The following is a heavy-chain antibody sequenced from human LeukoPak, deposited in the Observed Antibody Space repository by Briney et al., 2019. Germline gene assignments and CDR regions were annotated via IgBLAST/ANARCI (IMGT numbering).Heavy chain of an antibody. Sequence: GGSLRLSCAASGFTFSSYSMNWVRQAPGKGLEWVSSISSSSSYIYYADSVKGRFTISRDNSKNTLYLQMNSLRAEDTAVYHCAKGPDLDYWGQGTLVTVSS. CDR1: GFTFSSYS. CDR2: ISSSSSYI. V-gene: IGHV3-21*04. D-gene: IGHD3-3*01. J-gene: IGHJ4*02. CDR3: AKGPDLDY.